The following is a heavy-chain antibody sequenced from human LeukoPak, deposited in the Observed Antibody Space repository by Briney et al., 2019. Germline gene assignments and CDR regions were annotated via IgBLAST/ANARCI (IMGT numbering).Heavy chain of an antibody. CDR1: GGSISSSSYY. D-gene: IGHD5-18*01. V-gene: IGHV4-39*01. CDR3: ARDDVDTAMVRVWYFDL. J-gene: IGHJ2*01. Sequence: TSETLSLTCTVSGGSISSSSYYWGWIRQPPGKGLEWIGSIYYSGSTYYNPSLKSRVTISVDTSKNQFSPKLSSVTAADTAVYYCARDDVDTAMVRVWYFDLWGRGTLVTVSS. CDR2: IYYSGST.